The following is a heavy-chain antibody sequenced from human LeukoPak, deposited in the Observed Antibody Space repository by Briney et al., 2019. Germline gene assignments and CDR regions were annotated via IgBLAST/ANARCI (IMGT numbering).Heavy chain of an antibody. Sequence: PSETLSLTCSLSGGFISISTHYWGWIRQTPGKGLEWIGSVFYSGTTYFNPSLNGRLTISVDTSKNQFSLKLRSVTAADTAVYYCVGSVRRGFNFDKWGQGTLVIVSS. CDR1: GGFISISTHY. D-gene: IGHD5-12*01. CDR2: VFYSGTT. V-gene: IGHV4-39*01. CDR3: VGSVRRGFNFDK. J-gene: IGHJ4*02.